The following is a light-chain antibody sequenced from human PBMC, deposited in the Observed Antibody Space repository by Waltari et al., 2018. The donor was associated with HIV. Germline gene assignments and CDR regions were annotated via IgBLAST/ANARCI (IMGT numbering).Light chain of an antibody. CDR3: QSADSSGSYVV. CDR2: KDT. Sequence: SYELTQPPSVSVSPGQTARITCSGDALPNRYAYWYQQKPGQAPVLVIYKDTERPSGIPERFSGSSSGTTVTLTISGVQAEDEADYYCQSADSSGSYVVFGGGTKLTVV. CDR1: ALPNRY. V-gene: IGLV3-25*03. J-gene: IGLJ2*01.